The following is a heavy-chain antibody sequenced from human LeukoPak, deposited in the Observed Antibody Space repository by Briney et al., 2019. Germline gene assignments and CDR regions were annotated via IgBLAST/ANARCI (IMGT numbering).Heavy chain of an antibody. CDR3: ARGRRLGYCSSTSCHTTGMP. J-gene: IGHJ5*02. D-gene: IGHD2-2*02. V-gene: IGHV4-34*01. CDR2: INHSGGT. CDR1: GGSFSGYY. Sequence: SETLSLTCAVYGGSFSGYYWSWIRQPPGKGLEWIGEINHSGGTNYNPSLKSRVTISVDTSKNQFSLKLSSVTAADTAVYYCARGRRLGYCSSTSCHTTGMPWGQGTLVTVSS.